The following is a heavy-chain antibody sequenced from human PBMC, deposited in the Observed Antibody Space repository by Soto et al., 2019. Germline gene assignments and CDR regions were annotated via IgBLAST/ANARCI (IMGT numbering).Heavy chain of an antibody. Sequence: GASVKVSCKASGYTFTSYYMHWVRQAPGQGLEWMGIINPSGGSTSYAQKFQGRVTMTRDTSTSTVYMELSSLRSEDTAVYYCARVNIVVVPAARLPGGHYGMDVWGQGTTVTVSS. CDR2: INPSGGST. J-gene: IGHJ6*02. D-gene: IGHD2-2*01. CDR1: GYTFTSYY. CDR3: ARVNIVVVPAARLPGGHYGMDV. V-gene: IGHV1-46*01.